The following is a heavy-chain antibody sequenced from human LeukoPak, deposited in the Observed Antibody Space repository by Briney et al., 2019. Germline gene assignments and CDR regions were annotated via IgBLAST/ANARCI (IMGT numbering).Heavy chain of an antibody. CDR2: ISAYNGNT. Sequence: GASVKVSCKASGYTFTSYVISWVRQAPGQGLEWMGWISAYNGNTNYAQKLQGRVTMTTDTSTSTAYMELRSLRSDDTAVYYCARGPLDYYDSSGYNDYWGQGTLVTVSS. CDR1: GYTFTSYV. V-gene: IGHV1-18*01. CDR3: ARGPLDYYDSSGYNDY. J-gene: IGHJ4*02. D-gene: IGHD3-22*01.